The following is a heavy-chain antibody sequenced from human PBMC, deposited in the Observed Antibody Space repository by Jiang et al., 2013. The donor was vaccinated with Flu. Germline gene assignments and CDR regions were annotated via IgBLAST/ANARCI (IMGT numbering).Heavy chain of an antibody. CDR2: IYYSGST. D-gene: IGHD5-18*01. Sequence: GSGLVKPSQTLSLTCTVSGGSISSGGYYWSWIRQHPGKGLEWIGYIYYSGSTYYNPSLKSRVTISVDTSKNQFSLKLSSVTAADTAVYYCARDPDGYGYYFDYWGQGTLVTVSS. J-gene: IGHJ4*02. V-gene: IGHV4-31*03. CDR3: ARDPDGYGYYFDY. CDR1: GGSISSGGYY.